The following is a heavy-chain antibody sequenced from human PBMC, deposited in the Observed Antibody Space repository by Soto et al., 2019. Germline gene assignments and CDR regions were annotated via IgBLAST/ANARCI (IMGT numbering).Heavy chain of an antibody. J-gene: IGHJ4*02. CDR3: ARGIAAAGPKLDY. D-gene: IGHD6-13*01. V-gene: IGHV3-48*01. CDR2: ISSATTTI. CDR1: GFTFSSYS. Sequence: EVQRVESGGGLVQPGGSLRLSCAASGFTFSSYSMNWVRQAPGKGLEWVSYISSATTTIYYADSVKGRFTISRDNAKNSLYLQMNSLRADDTAVYYCARGIAAAGPKLDYWGQGTLVTVSS.